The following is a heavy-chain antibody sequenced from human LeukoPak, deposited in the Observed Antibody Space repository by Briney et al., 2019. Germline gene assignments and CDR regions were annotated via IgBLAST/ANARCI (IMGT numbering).Heavy chain of an antibody. J-gene: IGHJ4*02. CDR1: GFTFSDHY. CDR3: ATSWRSTAFDY. V-gene: IGHV3-72*01. Sequence: GGSLRLSCAASGFTFSDHYMDWVRQAPGKGLEWVGRTRNKANSYTTEYAASVKGRFTISRDDSKNSLYLQMNSLKTGDTAVYYCATSWRSTAFDYWGQGTLVTVSS. CDR2: TRNKANSYTT.